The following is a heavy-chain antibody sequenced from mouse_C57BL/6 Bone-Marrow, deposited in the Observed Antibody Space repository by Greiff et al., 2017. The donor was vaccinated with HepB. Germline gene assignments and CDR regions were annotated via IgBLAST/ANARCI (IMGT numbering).Heavy chain of an antibody. V-gene: IGHV1-47*01. CDR2: FHPYNDDT. CDR3: ARRAYGSSYHWYFDV. D-gene: IGHD1-1*01. J-gene: IGHJ1*03. CDR1: GYTFTTYP. Sequence: VQGVESGAELVKPGASVKMSCKASGYTFTTYPIEWMKQNHGKSLEWIGNFHPYNDDTKYNEKFKGKATLTVEKSSSTVYLELSRLTSDDSAVYYCARRAYGSSYHWYFDVWGTGTTVTVSS.